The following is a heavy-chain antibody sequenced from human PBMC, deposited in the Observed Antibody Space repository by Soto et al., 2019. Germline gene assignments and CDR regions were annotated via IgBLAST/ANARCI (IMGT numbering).Heavy chain of an antibody. CDR2: IYQSGTA. Sequence: SETLSLTCAASGYSIRSDYYWGWIRQPPGKGLEWIGSIYQSGTAYYNPSLKSRVTISVDTSKNEFSLKASSVTAADTAVYYCARVTGSKGYFDYWGQGTLVTVSS. D-gene: IGHD2-2*01. CDR3: ARVTGSKGYFDY. V-gene: IGHV4-38-2*01. J-gene: IGHJ4*02. CDR1: GYSIRSDYY.